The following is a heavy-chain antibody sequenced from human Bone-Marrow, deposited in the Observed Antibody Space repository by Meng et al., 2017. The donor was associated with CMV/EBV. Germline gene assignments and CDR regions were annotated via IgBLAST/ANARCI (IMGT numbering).Heavy chain of an antibody. Sequence: GESLKISCAASGFTFSSYSMNWVRQAPGKGLEWVSSISSSSSYIYYADSVKGRFTISRDNAKNSLYLQMNSLRAEDTAVYYCARSSGWYIDDAFYIWGQGTMVTVSS. J-gene: IGHJ3*02. CDR2: ISSSSSYI. D-gene: IGHD6-19*01. CDR1: GFTFSSYS. V-gene: IGHV3-21*01. CDR3: ARSSGWYIDDAFYI.